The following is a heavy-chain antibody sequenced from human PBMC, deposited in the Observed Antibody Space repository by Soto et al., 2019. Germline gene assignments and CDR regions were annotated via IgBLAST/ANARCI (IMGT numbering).Heavy chain of an antibody. V-gene: IGHV5-51*01. CDR2: IYPGDSDT. Sequence: GESLKISCKGSGYSFTSYWIGWVRQMPGKGLEWMGIIYPGDSDTRYSPSFQGQVTISADRSLRTAYLQWSSLKASDTAMYYCARTRTFSLGFYYSCMDVWGQGTTVTVSS. CDR3: ARTRTFSLGFYYSCMDV. D-gene: IGHD3-16*01. J-gene: IGHJ6*02. CDR1: GYSFTSYW.